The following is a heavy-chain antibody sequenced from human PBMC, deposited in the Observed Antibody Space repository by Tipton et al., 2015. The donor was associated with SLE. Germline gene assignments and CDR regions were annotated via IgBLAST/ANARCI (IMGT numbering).Heavy chain of an antibody. V-gene: IGHV4-34*09. CDR3: TRIVNIEAFDI. CDR2: ISHRGST. Sequence: TLSLTCAVYGGSFSGYYWSWIRQPPGKGLEWIGEISHRGSTSYNPSLKSRVTISVDTSKNQSSLKLTSVTAADTAVYYCTRIVNIEAFDIWGQGTMVTVSS. CDR1: GGSFSGYY. J-gene: IGHJ3*02. D-gene: IGHD5-12*01.